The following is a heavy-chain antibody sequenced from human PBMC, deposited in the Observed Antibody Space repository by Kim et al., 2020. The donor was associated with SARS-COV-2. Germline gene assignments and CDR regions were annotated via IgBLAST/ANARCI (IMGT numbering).Heavy chain of an antibody. CDR2: INPSGGST. V-gene: IGHV1-46*01. CDR3: ARPTFNWNHEGGFDY. J-gene: IGHJ4*02. CDR1: GYTFTSYY. Sequence: ASVKVSCKASGYTFTSYYMHWVRQAPGQGLEWMGIINPSGGSTSYAQKFQGRVTMTRDTSTSTVYMELSSLRSEDTAVYYCARPTFNWNHEGGFDYWGQGTLVTVSS. D-gene: IGHD1-20*01.